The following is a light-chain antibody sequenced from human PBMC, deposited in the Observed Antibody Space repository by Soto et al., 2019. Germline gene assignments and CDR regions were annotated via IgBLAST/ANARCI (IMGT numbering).Light chain of an antibody. V-gene: IGKV3-11*01. CDR1: QSVSDY. CDR3: QQRSKLPRT. Sequence: EITLTQSPGTLSLSPGERATLSCRASQSVSDYLAWYQQKAGQPPRVLIYGASNRATDIPARFSGSGSGTDFPLTISRLEPEDSAVYYCQQRSKLPRTFGGGTRVEIK. CDR2: GAS. J-gene: IGKJ4*01.